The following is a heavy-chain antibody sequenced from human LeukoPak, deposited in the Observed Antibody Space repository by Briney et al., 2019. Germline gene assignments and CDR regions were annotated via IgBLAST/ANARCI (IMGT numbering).Heavy chain of an antibody. D-gene: IGHD3-3*01. CDR1: GFTFSSYS. V-gene: IGHV3-21*04. Sequence: GGSLRLSCAASGFTFSSYSMNWVRQAPGKGLEWVSSISSSSSYIYYADSVKGRFTISRDNSKNTLYLQMNSLRAEDTAVYYCAKDRFLEYLYWGQGTLVTVSS. J-gene: IGHJ4*02. CDR2: ISSSSSYI. CDR3: AKDRFLEYLY.